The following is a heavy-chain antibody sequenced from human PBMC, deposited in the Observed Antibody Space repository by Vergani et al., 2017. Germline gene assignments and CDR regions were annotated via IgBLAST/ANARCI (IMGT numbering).Heavy chain of an antibody. CDR1: GFTFTNSP. D-gene: IGHD4-11*01. CDR2: ISYDETNK. V-gene: IGHV3-30-3*01. CDR3: ARTKSFYYSNYDVGVGPFDY. J-gene: IGHJ4*02. Sequence: QVQLVESGGGVVQPARSLTLSCAASGFTFTNSPMHWVRQAPGKGLEWVAVISYDETNKYYRDSVKGRFIISSDNSKNTLFLQMNSLRAEDTALYYCARTKSFYYSNYDVGVGPFDYWGQGTLVTVSS.